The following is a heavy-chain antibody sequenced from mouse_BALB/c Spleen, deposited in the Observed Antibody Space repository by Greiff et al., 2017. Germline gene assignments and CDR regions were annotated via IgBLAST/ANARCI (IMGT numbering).Heavy chain of an antibody. D-gene: IGHD2-14*01. CDR1: GFSLTSYG. J-gene: IGHJ3*01. CDR2: IWSGGST. V-gene: IGHV2-2-2*01. CDR3: VRTLYENWFAY. Sequence: VQLQESGPGLVQPSQSLSITCTVSGFSLTSYGVHWVRQSPGKGLEWLGVIWSGGSTDYNAAFISRLSISKDNSKSQVFFKMNSLQADDTAIYYCVRTLYENWFAYWGQGTLVTVSA.